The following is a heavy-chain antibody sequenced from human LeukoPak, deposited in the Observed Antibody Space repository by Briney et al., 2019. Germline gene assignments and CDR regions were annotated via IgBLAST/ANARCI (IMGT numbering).Heavy chain of an antibody. V-gene: IGHV4-59*01. Sequence: PSETLSLTCTVSGDSIRDYYWSWIRQPPGKGLEWIGYIYYSGSTNYNPSLKGRVTISFDTSKNHFSLKLSSVTAADTAVYYCATLNGTSAFDFFDFWGQGTKVTVSS. J-gene: IGHJ3*01. CDR2: IYYSGST. CDR1: GDSIRDYY. D-gene: IGHD2-21*01. CDR3: ATLNGTSAFDFFDF.